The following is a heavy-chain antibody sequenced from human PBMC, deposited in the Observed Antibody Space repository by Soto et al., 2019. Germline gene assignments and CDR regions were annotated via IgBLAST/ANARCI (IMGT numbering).Heavy chain of an antibody. CDR2: ISPNNGTA. CDR3: AVDSSGYYTDFDY. J-gene: IGHJ4*02. CDR1: GGTFSSYA. D-gene: IGHD3-22*01. Sequence: GASVKVSCKASGGTFSSYAISWVRQAPGQGLEWMGGISPNNGTANYAQKFQGRVTITTDKSTSTAYMELRSLRSDDTAVYYCAVDSSGYYTDFDYWGQGTLVTVSS. V-gene: IGHV1-69*05.